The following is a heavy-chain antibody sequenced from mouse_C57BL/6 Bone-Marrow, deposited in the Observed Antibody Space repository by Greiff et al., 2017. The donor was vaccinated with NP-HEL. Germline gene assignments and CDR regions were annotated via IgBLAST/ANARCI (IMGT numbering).Heavy chain of an antibody. CDR3: ARGTGTAWFAY. Sequence: VQLQQSGAELVRPGASVKLSCKASGYTFTDYYINWVKQRPGQGLEWIARIYPGSGNTYYNEKFKGKATLTAEKSSGTAYMQLSSLTSEDSAVYFCARGTGTAWFAYWGQGTLVTVSA. D-gene: IGHD4-1*01. CDR1: GYTFTDYY. CDR2: IYPGSGNT. J-gene: IGHJ3*01. V-gene: IGHV1-76*01.